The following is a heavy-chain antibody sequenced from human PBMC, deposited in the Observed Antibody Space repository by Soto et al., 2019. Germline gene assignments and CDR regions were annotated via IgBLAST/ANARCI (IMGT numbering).Heavy chain of an antibody. J-gene: IGHJ5*02. CDR2: IYYSGST. V-gene: IGHV4-61*08. Sequence: SETLSLTCTVSGGSVSSGDYYWSWIRQPPGKGLEWIGYIYYSGSTNYNPSLKSRVSISLDTSKNQFSLRLTSVTAADTAVYYCARIPVDTYMVNWFDPWGQGTLVTVSS. CDR3: ARIPVDTYMVNWFDP. D-gene: IGHD5-18*01. CDR1: GGSVSSGDYY.